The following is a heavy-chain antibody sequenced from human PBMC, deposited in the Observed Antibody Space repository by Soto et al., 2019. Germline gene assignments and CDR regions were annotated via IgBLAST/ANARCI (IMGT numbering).Heavy chain of an antibody. J-gene: IGHJ6*03. CDR2: IYDSGSA. Sequence: QVQLQESGPGLVKPSQTLSLTCIVSGDSISRWGYFWTWIRQHPGKGLEWIGYIYDSGSAFYNPSLKSRVTMSVDKSTTQFSRNLMSVTAADTGVFYCARGILRPNHYMAVWGKGNAVDVSS. CDR3: ARGILRPNHYMAV. CDR1: GDSISRWGYF. V-gene: IGHV4-31*03.